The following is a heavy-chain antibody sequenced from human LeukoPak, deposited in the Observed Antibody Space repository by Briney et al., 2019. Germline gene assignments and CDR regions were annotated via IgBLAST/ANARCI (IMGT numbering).Heavy chain of an antibody. D-gene: IGHD5-12*01. CDR1: GFTFSSYW. CDR3: ARGGYRAFDS. Sequence: GGCLRLSCAASGFTFSSYWMSWVRQAPGKGLEWVANIRQDGSEKYDVDAVKGRFTICRDNAKNSLYLHMNSLRAEDTAVYYCARGGYRAFDSWGQGTLVTASP. CDR2: IRQDGSEK. J-gene: IGHJ4*02. V-gene: IGHV3-7*01.